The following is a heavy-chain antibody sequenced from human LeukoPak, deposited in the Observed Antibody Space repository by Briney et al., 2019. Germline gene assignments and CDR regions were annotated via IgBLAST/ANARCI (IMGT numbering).Heavy chain of an antibody. CDR3: ARDHEGYDILTGYSD. J-gene: IGHJ4*02. V-gene: IGHV1-18*01. D-gene: IGHD3-9*01. Sequence: ASVKVSCKASGYTFTTYGISWVRQAPGQGLEWMGWISAYNGNTNYAQKLQGRVIMTTDTSTSTAYMELRSLRSDDTAVYYCARDHEGYDILTGYSDWGQGTLVTVSS. CDR1: GYTFTTYG. CDR2: ISAYNGNT.